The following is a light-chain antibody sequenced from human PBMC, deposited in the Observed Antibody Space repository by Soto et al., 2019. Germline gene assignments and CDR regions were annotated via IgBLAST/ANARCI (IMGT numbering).Light chain of an antibody. Sequence: EIVLTQSPATLSLSPGERAILSCRASQSVSTFLAWFQQKPGQPPRLLIYGACSRATGIPDRFSGSGSGTDFTLTISRLEPEDSAVYYCQQYGTSLYTFGQGTKLEIK. CDR1: QSVSTF. CDR2: GAC. J-gene: IGKJ2*01. V-gene: IGKV3-20*01. CDR3: QQYGTSLYT.